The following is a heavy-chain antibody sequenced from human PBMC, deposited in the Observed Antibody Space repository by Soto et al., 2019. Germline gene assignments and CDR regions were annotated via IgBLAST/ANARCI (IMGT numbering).Heavy chain of an antibody. CDR3: ARTGRAWTSYYSYMDV. CDR1: GFQFRSLW. Sequence: GRSMRLPSATSGFQFRSLWMTWIRQAPGKGLEWVATIKYDGSEKNHVDSVRGRFTISRDNAKNSLYLQMDSLRVEHTPVYFCARTGRAWTSYYSYMDVWGNGSTVTVSS. J-gene: IGHJ6*03. CDR2: IKYDGSEK. V-gene: IGHV3-7*01.